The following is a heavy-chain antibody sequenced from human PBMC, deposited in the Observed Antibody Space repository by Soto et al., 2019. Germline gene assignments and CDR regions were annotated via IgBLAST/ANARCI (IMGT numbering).Heavy chain of an antibody. Sequence: SETLSLTCTVSGGSISSYYWSWIRQPPGKGLEWIGYIYYSGSTNYNPSLKRRVTISVDTSKNQFSLKLSSVTAADTAVYYCAREAPGTYVDVWGQGTTVTVSS. V-gene: IGHV4-59*01. CDR3: AREAPGTYVDV. J-gene: IGHJ6*02. CDR1: GGSISSYY. CDR2: IYYSGST.